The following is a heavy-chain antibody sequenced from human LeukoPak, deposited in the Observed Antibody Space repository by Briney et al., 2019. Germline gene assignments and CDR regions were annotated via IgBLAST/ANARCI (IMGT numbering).Heavy chain of an antibody. CDR2: ISGSGGST. CDR3: VKVAQSSGWHLIYYFDY. V-gene: IGHV3-23*01. CDR1: GFTFSSYA. D-gene: IGHD6-19*01. Sequence: PGGSLRLSCAASGFTFSSYAMSWVRQAPGKGLEWVSAISGSGGSTYYADSVKGRFTISRDNSKNTLYLQMNSLRAEDTAVYYCVKVAQSSGWHLIYYFDYWGQGTLVTVSS. J-gene: IGHJ4*02.